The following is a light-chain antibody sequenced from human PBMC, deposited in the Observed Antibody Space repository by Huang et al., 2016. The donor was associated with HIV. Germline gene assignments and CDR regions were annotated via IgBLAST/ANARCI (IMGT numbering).Light chain of an antibody. CDR1: QDIGDD. V-gene: IGKV1-6*01. Sequence: AIQLTQSPSSLSASIGDRVTITCRAGQDIGDDFGWYQQKPGEVPKRLIYAASSLQSGVSSRCSGSGSGTDFTLTISSLQPEDFATYYCLQDYNYPWTFGQGTKVEI. CDR2: AAS. J-gene: IGKJ1*01. CDR3: LQDYNYPWT.